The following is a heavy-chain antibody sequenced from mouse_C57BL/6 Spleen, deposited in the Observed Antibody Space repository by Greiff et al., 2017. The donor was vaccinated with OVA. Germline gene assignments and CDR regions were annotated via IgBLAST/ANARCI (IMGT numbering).Heavy chain of an antibody. Sequence: QVQLKQPGAELVKPGASVKMSCKASGYTFTSYWITWVKQRPGQGLEWIGDIYPGSGSTTYNEKFKSKATLTVDTSSSTAYMQLSSLTSEDSAVYYCARYNYYGSSSFDYWGQGTTLTVSS. D-gene: IGHD1-1*01. CDR2: IYPGSGST. CDR3: ARYNYYGSSSFDY. CDR1: GYTFTSYW. V-gene: IGHV1-55*01. J-gene: IGHJ2*01.